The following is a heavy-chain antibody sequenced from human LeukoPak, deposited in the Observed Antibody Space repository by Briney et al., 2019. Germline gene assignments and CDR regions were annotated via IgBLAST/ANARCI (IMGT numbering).Heavy chain of an antibody. CDR1: GGSISSYY. J-gene: IGHJ4*02. V-gene: IGHV4-59*01. CDR2: IYYSGST. D-gene: IGHD4-23*01. Sequence: KPSETLSLTCTVSGGSISSYYWSWIRQPPGKGLEWIGYIYYSGSTNYNPSLKSRVTISVDTSKNQFSLKLSSVTAADTAVYYCAGGRTVVPDYWGQGTLVTVSS. CDR3: AGGRTVVPDY.